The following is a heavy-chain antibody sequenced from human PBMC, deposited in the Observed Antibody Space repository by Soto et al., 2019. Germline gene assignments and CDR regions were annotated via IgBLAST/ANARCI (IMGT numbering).Heavy chain of an antibody. CDR2: IRSKAYGGTT. J-gene: IGHJ6*02. V-gene: IGHV3-49*04. Sequence: GGSLRLSCTASGFTFGDYAMSWVRQAPGKGLEWVGFIRSKAYGGTTEYAASVKGRFTIPRDDSKSIAYLQMNSLKTEDTAVYYCTRVFSWYSGMDVWGQGTTVTVSS. CDR3: TRVFSWYSGMDV. CDR1: GFTFGDYA. D-gene: IGHD2-21*01.